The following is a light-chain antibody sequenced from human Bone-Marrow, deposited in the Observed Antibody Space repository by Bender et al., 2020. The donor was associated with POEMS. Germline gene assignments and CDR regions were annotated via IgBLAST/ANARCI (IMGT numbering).Light chain of an antibody. CDR3: QSADSSGISL. V-gene: IGLV3-25*03. CDR1: ALPIQY. J-gene: IGLJ2*01. Sequence: SYELTQTSSVSVSPGQTARITCSGDALPIQYAFWYQQKPGQAPVLVIYKDNERPSGIPERFSGSSSGTTVTLTISGVQAEDEADYYCQSADSSGISLFGGGTKLTVL. CDR2: KDN.